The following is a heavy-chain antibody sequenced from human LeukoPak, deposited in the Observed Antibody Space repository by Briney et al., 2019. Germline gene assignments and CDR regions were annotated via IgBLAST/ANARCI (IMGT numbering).Heavy chain of an antibody. Sequence: GGSLRLSCAASGFTFSDYYMSWIRQAPGQGLEWASSISHSSTYRYFADSVRGRFTISRDNAKNSLFLQMNSLRAEDTAVYYCARETDLIVVAGFDYWGQGTLVTVSS. CDR2: ISHSSTYR. V-gene: IGHV3-11*06. D-gene: IGHD6-19*01. CDR3: ARETDLIVVAGFDY. CDR1: GFTFSDYY. J-gene: IGHJ4*02.